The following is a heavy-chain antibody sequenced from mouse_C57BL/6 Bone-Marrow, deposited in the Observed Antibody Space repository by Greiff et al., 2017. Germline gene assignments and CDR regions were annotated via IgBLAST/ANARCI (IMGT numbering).Heavy chain of an antibody. J-gene: IGHJ4*01. Sequence: QVQLKESGAELARPGASVKLSCKASGYTFTSYGISWVKQSTGQGLAWIGEIYPRSGNTYYNEKVKGKATLTADTSSSTAYMELRSLTAEDSAVYFCAREGLLSMDYWGQGTSVTGSS. CDR2: IYPRSGNT. CDR1: GYTFTSYG. CDR3: AREGLLSMDY. D-gene: IGHD2-10*01. V-gene: IGHV1-81*01.